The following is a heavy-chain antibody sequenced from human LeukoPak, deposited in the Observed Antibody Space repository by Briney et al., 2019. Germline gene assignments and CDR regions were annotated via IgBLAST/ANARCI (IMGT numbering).Heavy chain of an antibody. D-gene: IGHD5-18*01. CDR2: ITQDGSEK. CDR1: GFTFSSYW. J-gene: IGHJ4*02. V-gene: IGHV3-7*01. Sequence: PGGSLRLSCAASGFTFSSYWMSWVRQAPGKGLEWVANITQDGSEKNYVDSVKGRFTISRDNAKNSLYLQMNSLRAEDTAVYYCARDSHRAMVTGFDYWGQGTLVTVSS. CDR3: ARDSHRAMVTGFDY.